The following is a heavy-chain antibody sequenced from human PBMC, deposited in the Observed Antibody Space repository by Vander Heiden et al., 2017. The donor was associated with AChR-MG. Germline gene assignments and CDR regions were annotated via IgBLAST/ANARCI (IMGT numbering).Heavy chain of an antibody. J-gene: IGHJ4*02. CDR1: GGSFSGYY. V-gene: IGHV4-34*01. CDR3: ARSYRNYYDSSGYRLPFDY. CDR2: INHSGST. Sequence: QVQLQQWGAGLLKPSETLSLTGAVYGGSFSGYYWSWIRQPPGKGLEWIGEINHSGSTNYNPSLKSRVTISVDTSKNQFSLKLSSVTAADTAVYYCARSYRNYYDSSGYRLPFDYWGQGTLVTVSS. D-gene: IGHD3-22*01.